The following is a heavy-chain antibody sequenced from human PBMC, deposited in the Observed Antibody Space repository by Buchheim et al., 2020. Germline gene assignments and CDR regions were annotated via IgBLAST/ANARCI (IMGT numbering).Heavy chain of an antibody. D-gene: IGHD5-18*01. CDR3: ARERGNTAMISGMDV. CDR1: GFTFSDYY. J-gene: IGHJ6*02. V-gene: IGHV3-11*01. Sequence: QVQLVESGGGLVNPGGSLRLSCAASGFTFSDYYMSWIRQAPGKGLEWISHIRSSISYADSVKGRFTISRDNAKNSLSLQMNSLRAEDTAVYYCARERGNTAMISGMDVWGQGTT. CDR2: IRSSI.